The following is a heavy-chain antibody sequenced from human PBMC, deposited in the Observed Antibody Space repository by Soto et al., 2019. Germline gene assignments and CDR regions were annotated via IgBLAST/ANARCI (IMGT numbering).Heavy chain of an antibody. J-gene: IGHJ4*02. CDR1: GFSFSRWS. Sequence: PGRSLRLACAAAGFSFSRWSISCVRQSPGKGLEWVSAIDESGGNTYYADSVKGRFSISRDNSKNTLYLQMNSLRAEDTALYYCAKESYNRRTDFDYWGQGTLVTVSS. CDR3: AKESYNRRTDFDY. CDR2: IDESGGNT. D-gene: IGHD3-10*01. V-gene: IGHV3-23*01.